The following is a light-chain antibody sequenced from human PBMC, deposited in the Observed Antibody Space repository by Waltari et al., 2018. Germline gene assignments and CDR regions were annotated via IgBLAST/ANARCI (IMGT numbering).Light chain of an antibody. Sequence: SSELTQDPAVSVALGQTVRITCQGDTLRTYSAGWYQQKPGQAPTLVKYGNNNRPSALPDRFSGSRSGNTASLIITGAQAEDEDAYYCNSRDRRHNSLLFGGGTKLTVL. CDR2: GNN. J-gene: IGLJ2*01. CDR3: NSRDRRHNSLL. V-gene: IGLV3-19*01. CDR1: TLRTYS.